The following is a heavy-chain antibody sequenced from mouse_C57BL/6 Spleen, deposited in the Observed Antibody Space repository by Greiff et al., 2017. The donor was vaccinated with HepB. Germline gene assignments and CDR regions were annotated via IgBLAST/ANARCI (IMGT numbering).Heavy chain of an antibody. J-gene: IGHJ3*01. CDR2: ISYSGST. CDR1: GYSITSGYD. V-gene: IGHV3-1*01. CDR3: ARGDYDGPFAY. Sequence: VQLQQSGPGMVKPSQSLSLTCTVTGYSITSGYDWHWIRHFPGNKLEWMGYISYSGSTNYNPSLKSRISITHDTSKNHFFLKLNSVTTEDTATYYCARGDYDGPFAYWGQGTLVTVSA. D-gene: IGHD2-4*01.